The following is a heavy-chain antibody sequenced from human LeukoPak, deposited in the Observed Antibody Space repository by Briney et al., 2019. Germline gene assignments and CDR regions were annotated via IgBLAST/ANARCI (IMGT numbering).Heavy chain of an antibody. Sequence: SVKVSCKASGGTFSSYTISWVRQAPGQGLEWMGRIIPILGIANYAQKFQGRVTITADKSTSTAYMELSSLRSEDTAVYYCARPEGPGYDAFDIWGQGTMATVSS. J-gene: IGHJ3*02. CDR3: ARPEGPGYDAFDI. V-gene: IGHV1-69*02. CDR1: GGTFSSYT. CDR2: IIPILGIA. D-gene: IGHD1-14*01.